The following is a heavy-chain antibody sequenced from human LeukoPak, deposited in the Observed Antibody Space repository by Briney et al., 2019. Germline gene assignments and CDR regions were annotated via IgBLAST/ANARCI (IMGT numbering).Heavy chain of an antibody. CDR3: ARDRGRNNYYYGLDV. V-gene: IGHV4-31*03. J-gene: IGHJ6*02. Sequence: SETLSLTCTVSGGSISSGGYYWSWIRQHPGTGLEWIGYIYYSGSTYYNPSLKSRVTISVDTSKNQFSLKLSSVTAADTAVYYCARDRGRNNYYYGLDVWGQGTTVTVSS. CDR2: IYYSGST. D-gene: IGHD2/OR15-2a*01. CDR1: GGSISSGGYY.